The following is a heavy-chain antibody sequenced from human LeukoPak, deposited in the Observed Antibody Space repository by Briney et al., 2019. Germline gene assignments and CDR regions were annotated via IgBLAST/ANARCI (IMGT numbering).Heavy chain of an antibody. D-gene: IGHD6-13*01. CDR2: ISAYNGNT. Sequence: ASVKVSCKASGYTFTSYGISWVRQAPGQGLEWMGWISAYNGNTNYAQKLQGRVSMTTDTSTSTGYMELRSLRSDDTAVYYCAREAAAAGTPLYYYYYGMDVWGQGTTVTVSS. V-gene: IGHV1-18*01. CDR1: GYTFTSYG. CDR3: AREAAAAGTPLYYYYYGMDV. J-gene: IGHJ6*02.